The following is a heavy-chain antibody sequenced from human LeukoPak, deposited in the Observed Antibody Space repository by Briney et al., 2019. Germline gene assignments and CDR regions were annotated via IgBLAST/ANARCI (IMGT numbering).Heavy chain of an antibody. D-gene: IGHD4-23*01. CDR3: ARTTGNGHWLIQF. CDR1: GFTFSSYA. V-gene: IGHV3-23*01. Sequence: RGSLRLSRAASGFTFSSYAMNWVRQTPVKGLEWVSFITGDASDTSYADSVKGRFTISRDNSKNTLFPQLISLSAEDTGVYYCARTTGNGHWLIQFWGQGTLVTVSS. J-gene: IGHJ4*02. CDR2: ITGDASDT.